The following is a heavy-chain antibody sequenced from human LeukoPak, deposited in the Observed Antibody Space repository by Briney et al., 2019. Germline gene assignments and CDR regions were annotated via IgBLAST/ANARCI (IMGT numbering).Heavy chain of an antibody. CDR1: GGSISSYY. CDR3: ARDSFGTGYKNYFDY. D-gene: IGHD3-9*01. CDR2: INYSGST. Sequence: SETLSLTCTVSGGSISSYYWSWIRQPPGKGLEWIGYINYSGSTNYNPSLKSRVTISVDTSKNQFSLKLSSVTAADTAVYYCARDSFGTGYKNYFDYWGQGTLVTVSS. J-gene: IGHJ4*02. V-gene: IGHV4-59*01.